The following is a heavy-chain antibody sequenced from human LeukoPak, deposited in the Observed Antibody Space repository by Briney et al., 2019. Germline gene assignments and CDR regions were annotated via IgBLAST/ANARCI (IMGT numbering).Heavy chain of an antibody. D-gene: IGHD6-19*01. CDR1: GGSISSYY. V-gene: IGHV4-59*01. CDR3: ARKQWRDAFDI. J-gene: IGHJ3*02. Sequence: SETLSLTCTVSGGSISSYYWSWIRQPPGKGLEWIGYIYYSGSTNYNPSLKSRVTISVDTSKNQFSLKLSSVTAADTAVYYCARKQWRDAFDIWGQGTMVTVSS. CDR2: IYYSGST.